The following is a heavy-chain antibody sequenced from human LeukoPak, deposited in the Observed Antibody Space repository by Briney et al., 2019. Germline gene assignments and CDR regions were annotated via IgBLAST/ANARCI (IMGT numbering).Heavy chain of an antibody. CDR1: GFTFSSHA. CDR2: ISGRGGST. Sequence: GGSLRLSCAASGFTFSSHAMSWVRHAPGKALEWVSAISGRGGSTYYADSVKGRFTNSRDNSKNPLYLQMNSLRAEDTAVYYCAKEHYDSSGYYSYWGQGTLVTVSS. V-gene: IGHV3-23*01. D-gene: IGHD3-22*01. CDR3: AKEHYDSSGYYSY. J-gene: IGHJ4*02.